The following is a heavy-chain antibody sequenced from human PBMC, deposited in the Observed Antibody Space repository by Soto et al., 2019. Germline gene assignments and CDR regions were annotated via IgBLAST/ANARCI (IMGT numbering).Heavy chain of an antibody. V-gene: IGHV3-30*18. CDR1: GFTFSSYG. D-gene: IGHD6-13*01. J-gene: IGHJ6*02. CDR3: AKASLSIAAAQGYYYYGMDV. CDR2: ISYDGSNK. Sequence: GGSLRLSCAASGFTFSSYGMHWVRQAPGKGLEWVAVISYDGSNKYYADSVKGRFTISRDNSKNTLYLQMNSLRAEDTAVYYCAKASLSIAAAQGYYYYGMDVWGQGTTVTVSS.